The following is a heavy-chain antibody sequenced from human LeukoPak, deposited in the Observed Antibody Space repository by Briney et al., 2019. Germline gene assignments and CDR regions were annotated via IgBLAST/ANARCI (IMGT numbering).Heavy chain of an antibody. CDR3: ARQNIVATEFFDY. CDR2: IFYNGNT. V-gene: IGHV4-59*01. CDR1: GGSISSYY. J-gene: IGHJ4*02. D-gene: IGHD5-12*01. Sequence: SETLSLTCTVSGGSISSYYWSWVRQPPGKGLEWFGYIFYNGNTKYNPSLKSRVTMSVDTSKNQLSLKLNSVTAADTAVYYCARQNIVATEFFDYWGQGTLVTVSS.